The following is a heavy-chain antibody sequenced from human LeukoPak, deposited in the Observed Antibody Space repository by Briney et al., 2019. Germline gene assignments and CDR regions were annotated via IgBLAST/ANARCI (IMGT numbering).Heavy chain of an antibody. CDR3: AGGHYIKWLVQGYYFDY. J-gene: IGHJ4*02. D-gene: IGHD6-19*01. Sequence: SETLSLTCAVYGGSFSGYYWSWIRQPPGKGLEWIGEINHSGSTNYNPSLKSRVTISVDTSKNQFSLKLSSVTAADTAVYYCAGGHYIKWLVQGYYFDYWGQGTLVTVSS. V-gene: IGHV4-34*01. CDR2: INHSGST. CDR1: GGSFSGYY.